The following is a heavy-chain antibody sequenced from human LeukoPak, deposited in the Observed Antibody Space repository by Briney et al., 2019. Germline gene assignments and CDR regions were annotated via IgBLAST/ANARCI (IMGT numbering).Heavy chain of an antibody. D-gene: IGHD1-1*01. Sequence: GGSLRLSCEASGFTFDNCWMGWVRQAPGKGLEWVANVKPDGSEKQYVDSVKGRFTISRDNAKKSLFLQMNNLRAEDTAMYYCAGNPNSGYSYIDYWGRGILVIVSS. J-gene: IGHJ4*02. CDR2: VKPDGSEK. CDR3: AGNPNSGYSYIDY. CDR1: GFTFDNCW. V-gene: IGHV3-7*01.